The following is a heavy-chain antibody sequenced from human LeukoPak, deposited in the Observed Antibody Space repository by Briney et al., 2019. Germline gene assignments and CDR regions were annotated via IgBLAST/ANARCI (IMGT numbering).Heavy chain of an antibody. CDR2: IIPILGIA. CDR3: ASSSNYDSSGYYPDY. Sequence: SVKVSCKASGGTFSSYAISWVRQAPGQGLEWMGRIIPILGIANYAQKFQGRVTITADKSTSTAYMGLSSLRSEDTAVYYCASSSNYDSSGYYPDYWGQGTLVTVSS. D-gene: IGHD3-22*01. CDR1: GGTFSSYA. J-gene: IGHJ4*02. V-gene: IGHV1-69*04.